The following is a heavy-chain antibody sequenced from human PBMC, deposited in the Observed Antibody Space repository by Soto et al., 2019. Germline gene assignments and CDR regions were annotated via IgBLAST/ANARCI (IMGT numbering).Heavy chain of an antibody. J-gene: IGHJ4*02. CDR3: ARDPTNDYGDDTFDY. CDR2: IIPSYDRT. D-gene: IGHD4-17*01. CDR1: GDAFQSYA. V-gene: IGHV1-69*06. Sequence: QVQLEQSGSEVKKPGSSVKVSCKASGDAFQSYAIHWVRQAPGQGLEYMGRIIPSYDRTKYAQKFQGRLTVTADMYTSTVYMELSSLRSEDTAVYYCARDPTNDYGDDTFDYWGQGTKVIVSS.